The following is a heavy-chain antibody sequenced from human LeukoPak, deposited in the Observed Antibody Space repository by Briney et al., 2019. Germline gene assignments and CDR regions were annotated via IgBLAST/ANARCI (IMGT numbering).Heavy chain of an antibody. CDR2: ISYDGFNK. V-gene: IGHV3-30-3*01. Sequence: GALRLSCAASGFIFSSYAMHWVRQAPGKGLEWLALISYDGFNKDYADSVKGRFTISRDNSKNTLYLQMNSLRPEDTAVYYCARSFGGSYPHFDYWGQGTLVTVSS. CDR1: GFIFSSYA. J-gene: IGHJ4*02. D-gene: IGHD1-26*01. CDR3: ARSFGGSYPHFDY.